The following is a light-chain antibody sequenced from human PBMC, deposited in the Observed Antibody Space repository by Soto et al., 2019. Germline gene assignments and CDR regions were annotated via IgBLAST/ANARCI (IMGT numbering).Light chain of an antibody. CDR3: SSYAGRNNYV. CDR1: SSEVGGYNY. V-gene: IGLV2-8*01. Sequence: QSALTKPPSASGSPGQSVTISCTGTSSEVGGYNYVSWYQQHPGKAPKLIIYEVSKRPSGVPDRFSGSKSGNTASLTVSGLQAEDEADYYCSSYAGRNNYVFGTGTKLTVL. J-gene: IGLJ1*01. CDR2: EVS.